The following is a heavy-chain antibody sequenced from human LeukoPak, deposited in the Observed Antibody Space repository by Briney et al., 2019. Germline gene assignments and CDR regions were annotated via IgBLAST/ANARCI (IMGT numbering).Heavy chain of an antibody. CDR3: AREDAGGTCSFDY. V-gene: IGHV3-66*01. J-gene: IGHJ4*03. CDR2: IYTSGIT. D-gene: IGHD1-26*01. Sequence: GASLILCCAVSGFTVSSNFMCWVRQAPGKGPEWVSVIYTSGITYYADSVRGRFTISRDNSKNTLYLQMDSLTAEDTAVYYCAREDAGGTCSFDYWGQGTLVTVTS. CDR1: GFTVSSNF.